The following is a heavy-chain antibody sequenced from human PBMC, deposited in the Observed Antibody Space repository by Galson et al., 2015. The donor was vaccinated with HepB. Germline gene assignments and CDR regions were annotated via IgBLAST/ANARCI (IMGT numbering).Heavy chain of an antibody. Sequence: SLRLSCAASGFTFSSYAMSWVRQAPGKGLEWVSAISGGGGSTYYADSVKGRFTISRDNSKNTLYLQMNSLRAEDTAVYYCAKEGRFAYYYYYMDVWGKGTTVTVSS. CDR2: ISGGGGST. V-gene: IGHV3-23*01. D-gene: IGHD3-3*01. CDR3: AKEGRFAYYYYYMDV. J-gene: IGHJ6*03. CDR1: GFTFSSYA.